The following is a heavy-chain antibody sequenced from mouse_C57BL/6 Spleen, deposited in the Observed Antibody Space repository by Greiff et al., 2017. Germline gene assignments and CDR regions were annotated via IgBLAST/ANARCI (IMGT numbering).Heavy chain of an antibody. CDR2: INPSSGYT. V-gene: IGHV1-4*01. CDR1: GYTFTSYT. J-gene: IGHJ1*03. CDR3: ARKDYDGYYDFDV. Sequence: VQLQQSGAELARPGASVKMSCKASGYTFTSYTMHWVKQRPGQGLEWIGYINPSSGYTKYNQKFKDKATLTADKSSSTAYMQLSSLTSEDSAVYYGARKDYDGYYDFDVWGTGTTVTVSS. D-gene: IGHD2-3*01.